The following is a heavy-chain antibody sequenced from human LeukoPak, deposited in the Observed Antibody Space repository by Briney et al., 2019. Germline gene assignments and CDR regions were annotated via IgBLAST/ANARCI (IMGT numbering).Heavy chain of an antibody. Sequence: SETLSLTRAVYGGSFSGYYWSWIRQPPGKGLEWIGEINHSGSTNYNPSLKGRVTISVDTSKNQFSLKLSSVTAADTAVYYCAREATRSYFDYWGQGTLVTVSS. CDR1: GGSFSGYY. CDR2: INHSGST. D-gene: IGHD3-10*01. J-gene: IGHJ4*02. V-gene: IGHV4-34*01. CDR3: AREATRSYFDY.